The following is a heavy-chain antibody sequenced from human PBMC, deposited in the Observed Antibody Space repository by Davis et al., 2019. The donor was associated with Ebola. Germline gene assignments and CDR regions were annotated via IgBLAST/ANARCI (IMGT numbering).Heavy chain of an antibody. Sequence: PGGSLRLSCAASGFTFSGSAMHWVRQASGKGLEWVGRIRSKANSYATAYAASVKGRFTISRDDSKNTAYLQMNSLKTEDTAVYYCTSQRTTNDYWGQGTLVTVSS. D-gene: IGHD4-17*01. CDR1: GFTFSGSA. CDR2: IRSKANSYAT. V-gene: IGHV3-73*01. J-gene: IGHJ4*02. CDR3: TSQRTTNDY.